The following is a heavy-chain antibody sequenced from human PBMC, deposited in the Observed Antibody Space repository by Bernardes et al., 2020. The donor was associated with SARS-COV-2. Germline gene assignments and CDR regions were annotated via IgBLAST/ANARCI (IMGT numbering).Heavy chain of an antibody. Sequence: GSLRLSCSASGFTFSSYSMNWVRQAPGKGLEWVSSISSSSSYIYYADSVKGRFTISRDNAKNSLYLQMNSLRAEDTAVYYCARDPQQRYCSSTSCYQYYYYYYYMDVWGKGTTVTVSS. D-gene: IGHD2-2*01. CDR1: GFTFSSYS. CDR2: ISSSSSYI. J-gene: IGHJ6*03. CDR3: ARDPQQRYCSSTSCYQYYYYYYYMDV. V-gene: IGHV3-21*01.